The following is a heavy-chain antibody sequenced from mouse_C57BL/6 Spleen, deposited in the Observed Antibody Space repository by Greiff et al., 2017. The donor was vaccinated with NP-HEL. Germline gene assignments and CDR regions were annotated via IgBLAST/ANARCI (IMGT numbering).Heavy chain of an antibody. Sequence: DVQLQESGPGMVKPSQSLSLTCTVTGYSITSGYDWHWIRHFPGNKLEWMGYISYSGSTNYNPSLKSRISITHDTSKNHFFLKLNSVTTEDTATYYCARDGSSPLWYFDVWGTGTTVTVSS. CDR3: ARDGSSPLWYFDV. CDR2: ISYSGST. V-gene: IGHV3-1*01. J-gene: IGHJ1*03. D-gene: IGHD1-1*01. CDR1: GYSITSGYD.